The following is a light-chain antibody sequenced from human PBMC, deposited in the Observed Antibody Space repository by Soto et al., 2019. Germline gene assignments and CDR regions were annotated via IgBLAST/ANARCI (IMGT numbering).Light chain of an antibody. Sequence: QSVLTQPPSASGTPGQRVTISCSGSSSDIGSNFVYWYQQLPGTAPKLLIYRNNQRPSGVPARFSGSKSGTSASLAISGLRPEDEADYYYAAGEDSRSGCVVFGGGTKLTVL. CDR1: SSDIGSNF. CDR2: RNN. CDR3: AAGEDSRSGCVV. V-gene: IGLV1-47*01. J-gene: IGLJ2*01.